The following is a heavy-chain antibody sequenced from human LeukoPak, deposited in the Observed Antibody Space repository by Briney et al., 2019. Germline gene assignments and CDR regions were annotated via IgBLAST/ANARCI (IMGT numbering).Heavy chain of an antibody. CDR1: GGSISSYY. D-gene: IGHD3-22*01. J-gene: IGHJ4*02. Sequence: SETLSLTCTVSGGSISSYYWSWIRQPPGKGLEWTGYIYYSGSTNYNPSLKSRVTISVDTSKNQFSLKLSSVTAADTAVYYCARGRKTYYYDSSGYYFDYWGQGTLVTVSS. V-gene: IGHV4-59*08. CDR2: IYYSGST. CDR3: ARGRKTYYYDSSGYYFDY.